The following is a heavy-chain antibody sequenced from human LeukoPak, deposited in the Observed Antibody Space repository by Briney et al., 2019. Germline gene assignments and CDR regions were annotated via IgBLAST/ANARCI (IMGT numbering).Heavy chain of an antibody. D-gene: IGHD6-19*01. Sequence: PGGSLRLSCTASGFTFGDYAMSWVRQAPGKGLEWVGFIRSKAYGGTTEYAASVKGRFTISRDDSKSIAYLQRNSLKTEDTAVYYCTRVGIAVAATGYYYMDVWGKGTTVTVSS. V-gene: IGHV3-49*04. CDR3: TRVGIAVAATGYYYMDV. CDR1: GFTFGDYA. J-gene: IGHJ6*03. CDR2: IRSKAYGGTT.